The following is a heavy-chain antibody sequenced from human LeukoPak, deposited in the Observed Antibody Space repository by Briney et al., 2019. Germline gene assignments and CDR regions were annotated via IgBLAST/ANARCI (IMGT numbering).Heavy chain of an antibody. CDR2: ISSNGGST. D-gene: IGHD2-2*01. Sequence: PGGSLRLSCAASGFTFSSYAMHWVRQAPGKGLEYVSAISSNGGSTYYANSVKGRFTISRDNSKNTLYLQMGSLRAEDMAVYYCARVGVPTRWHYYYGMDVWGQGTTATVSS. CDR3: ARVGVPTRWHYYYGMDV. J-gene: IGHJ6*02. V-gene: IGHV3-64*01. CDR1: GFTFSSYA.